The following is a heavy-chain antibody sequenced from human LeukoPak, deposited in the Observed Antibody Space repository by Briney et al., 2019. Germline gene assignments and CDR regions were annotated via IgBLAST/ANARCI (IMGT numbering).Heavy chain of an antibody. J-gene: IGHJ4*02. Sequence: SGPTLVEPTQTLTLTCTFSGFSLTTRGVGVGWIRQPPGKALEWLAIIYWDDGKDFSPTLKSRLTVTKDASKNQVVLTMTSMDPLDTGPYYCAPRPTITTNPRFDYRGQGTLVTVSS. CDR1: GFSLTTRGVG. CDR3: APRPTITTNPRFDY. CDR2: IYWDDGK. V-gene: IGHV2-5*02. D-gene: IGHD4-11*01.